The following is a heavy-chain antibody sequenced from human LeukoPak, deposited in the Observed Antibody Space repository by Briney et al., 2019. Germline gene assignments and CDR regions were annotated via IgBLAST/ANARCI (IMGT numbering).Heavy chain of an antibody. J-gene: IGHJ6*02. V-gene: IGHV3-23*01. CDR3: AKGLDTMVRGGYYYYYGMDV. CDR1: GFTFSSYA. Sequence: GGSLRLCCAASGFTFSSYAMSWVRQAPGRGVGWVSAISGSGGSTYYADSVKGRFTISRDNSKNTLYLQMNSLRAEDTAVYYCAKGLDTMVRGGYYYYYGMDVWGQGTTVTVSS. CDR2: ISGSGGST. D-gene: IGHD3-10*01.